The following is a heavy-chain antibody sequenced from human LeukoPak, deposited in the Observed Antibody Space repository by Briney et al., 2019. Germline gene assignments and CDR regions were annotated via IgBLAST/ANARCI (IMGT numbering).Heavy chain of an antibody. J-gene: IGHJ4*02. D-gene: IGHD4-17*01. CDR1: GGSISSSSYY. CDR2: IYYSGSA. V-gene: IGHV4-39*07. Sequence: ETLSLTCTVSGGSISSSSYYWGWIRQPPGKGLAWIGSIYYSGSAYYNPSLKSRVTISVDTSKNQFSLKLSSVTAADTAVYYCARAGYGDSDFDYWGQGTLVTVSS. CDR3: ARAGYGDSDFDY.